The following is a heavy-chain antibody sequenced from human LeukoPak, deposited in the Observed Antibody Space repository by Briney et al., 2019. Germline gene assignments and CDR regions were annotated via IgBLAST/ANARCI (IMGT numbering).Heavy chain of an antibody. CDR1: GFTFSSYS. CDR3: ARRGCSGGSCYLIDY. V-gene: IGHV3-21*01. Sequence: GGSLRLSCAASGFTFSSYSMNWVRQAPGKGLEWVSSISSSSSYIYYADSVKGRFTISRDNAKNSLYLQMNSLRAEDTAVYYCARRGCSGGSCYLIDYWGQGTLVTVSS. J-gene: IGHJ4*02. CDR2: ISSSSSYI. D-gene: IGHD2-15*01.